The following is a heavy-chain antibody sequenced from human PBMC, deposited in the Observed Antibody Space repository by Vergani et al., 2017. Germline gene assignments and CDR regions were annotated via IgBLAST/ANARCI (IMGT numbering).Heavy chain of an antibody. CDR3: ARQFWVSQGVGAFET. J-gene: IGHJ3*02. D-gene: IGHD3-16*01. CDR1: GYSIGSNNC. V-gene: IGHV4-4*02. Sequence: QVRLEESGPGLVKPSETLSLTCSVSGYSIGSNNCWTWVRQPPGKGLEWIGEICHTEDTKYSPSLKSRVTVSVDESRNLFSLRLNSVTAADTAVYYCARQFWVSQGVGAFETWGRGTEVSVSS. CDR2: ICHTEDT.